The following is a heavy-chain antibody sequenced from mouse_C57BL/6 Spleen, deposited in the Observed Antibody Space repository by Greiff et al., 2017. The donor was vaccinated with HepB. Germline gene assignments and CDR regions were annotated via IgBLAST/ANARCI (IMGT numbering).Heavy chain of an antibody. CDR2: IDPETGGT. CDR1: GYTFTDYE. Sequence: QVQLKQSGAELVRPGASVTLSCKASGYTFTDYEMHWVKQTPVHGLEWIGAIDPETGGTAYNQKFKGKAILTADKSSSTAYMELRSLTSEDSAVYYCTRVYYGYDDYWGQGTTLTVSS. V-gene: IGHV1-15*01. J-gene: IGHJ2*01. D-gene: IGHD2-2*01. CDR3: TRVYYGYDDY.